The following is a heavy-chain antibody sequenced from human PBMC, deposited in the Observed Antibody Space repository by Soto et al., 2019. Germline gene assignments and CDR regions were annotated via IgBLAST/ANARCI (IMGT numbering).Heavy chain of an antibody. CDR2: IYYSGST. CDR3: ARLDYSNYVDDY. D-gene: IGHD4-4*01. J-gene: IGHJ4*02. Sequence: SETLSLTCTVSGGSISSYYWSWIRQPPGKGLEWIGYIYYSGSTNYNPSLKSRVTISVDTSKNQFSLKLSSVTAADTAVYYCARLDYSNYVDDYWGQGTLVTVSS. CDR1: GGSISSYY. V-gene: IGHV4-59*08.